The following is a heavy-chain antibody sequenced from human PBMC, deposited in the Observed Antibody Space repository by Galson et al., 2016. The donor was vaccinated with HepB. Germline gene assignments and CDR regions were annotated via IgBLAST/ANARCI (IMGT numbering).Heavy chain of an antibody. D-gene: IGHD3-9*01. Sequence: SETLSLTCTVSGDSISSFYWSWIRQPPGRGLEWIGYVYYSGSTNYNPSLKSRVTMSIDTSKKQFSLKLSSVTAADSAVYYCARAPKSYDILTGHYFGWFDPWGQGTLVTVSS. CDR1: GDSISSFY. V-gene: IGHV4-59*01. J-gene: IGHJ5*02. CDR2: VYYSGST. CDR3: ARAPKSYDILTGHYFGWFDP.